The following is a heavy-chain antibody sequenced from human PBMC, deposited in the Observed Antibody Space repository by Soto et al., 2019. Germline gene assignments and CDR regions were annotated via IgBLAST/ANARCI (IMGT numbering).Heavy chain of an antibody. Sequence: QVQLVQSGAEVKKPGASVKVSCKASGYTFTGNYMHWVRQAPGQGFEWLGWINVNRGGTEYAQKFQDRGTMTRDTAISTAYMDLSRLSSDDTAVYYCARGDNMSVYPQLDYWGQGTLVTVSS. CDR1: GYTFTGNY. CDR3: ARGDNMSVYPQLDY. V-gene: IGHV1-2*02. CDR2: INVNRGGT. D-gene: IGHD1-20*01. J-gene: IGHJ4*02.